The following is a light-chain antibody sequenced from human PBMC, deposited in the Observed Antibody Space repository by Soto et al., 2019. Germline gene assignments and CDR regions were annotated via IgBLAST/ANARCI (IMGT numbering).Light chain of an antibody. J-gene: IGKJ3*01. Sequence: EIVLTQSPGTLSLSPGERATLSCRASQSVRGIYLAWYQQKPGQAPRLLISDASDRATGIPDRFSGSGSGTDFTLTISRLEPEDFAVYYCQHYGSSPLFTFGPGTKVDIK. CDR1: QSVRGIY. V-gene: IGKV3-20*01. CDR3: QHYGSSPLFT. CDR2: DAS.